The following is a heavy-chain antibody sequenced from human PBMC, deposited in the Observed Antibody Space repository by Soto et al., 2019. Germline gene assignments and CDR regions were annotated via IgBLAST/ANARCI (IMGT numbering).Heavy chain of an antibody. Sequence: EVQLVESGGGLVQPGRSLRLSCAASGFTFDDYGMHWVRQAPGKGLEWVSGINWSSGSTGYADSVKGRFTISRDNAKKSLYLQMNSLGAEDTALYYCAKDPRRYGSGSYYFDYWGQGTLVTVSS. V-gene: IGHV3-9*01. D-gene: IGHD3-10*01. CDR3: AKDPRRYGSGSYYFDY. J-gene: IGHJ4*02. CDR1: GFTFDDYG. CDR2: INWSSGST.